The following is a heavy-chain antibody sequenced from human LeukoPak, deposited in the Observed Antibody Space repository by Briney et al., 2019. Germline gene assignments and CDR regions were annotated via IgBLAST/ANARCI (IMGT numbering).Heavy chain of an antibody. J-gene: IGHJ4*02. Sequence: GASVMVSCKASGYTFTGYYMHWVRQAPGQGLEWMGWINPNSGGTNYAQKFQGRVTMTRDTSISTAYMELSRLRSDDTAVYYCASTTPYCSSTSCPTGDYWGQGTLVTVSS. CDR2: INPNSGGT. CDR3: ASTTPYCSSTSCPTGDY. V-gene: IGHV1-2*02. CDR1: GYTFTGYY. D-gene: IGHD2-2*01.